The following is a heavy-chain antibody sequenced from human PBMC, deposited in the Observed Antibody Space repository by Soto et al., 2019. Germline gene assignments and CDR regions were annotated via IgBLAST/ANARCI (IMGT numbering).Heavy chain of an antibody. CDR3: ARAVNSSSSRVEAFDI. Sequence: SETLSLTCAVYGGSFSGYYWSWIRQPPGKGLEWIGEINHSGSTNYNPSLKSRVTISVDTSKNQFSLKLSSVTAADTAVYYCARAVNSSSSRVEAFDIWGQGTMVTVSS. V-gene: IGHV4-34*01. CDR1: GGSFSGYY. J-gene: IGHJ3*02. CDR2: INHSGST. D-gene: IGHD6-6*01.